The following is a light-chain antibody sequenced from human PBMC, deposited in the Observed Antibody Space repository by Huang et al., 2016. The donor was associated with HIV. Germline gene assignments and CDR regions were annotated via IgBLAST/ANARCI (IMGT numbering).Light chain of an antibody. CDR1: QTVSSS. CDR3: QQYNNWPLT. Sequence: EIVMTQSPATLSVSPGERATLSCRASQTVSSSLAWYQQKPGQAPRLRIYGASTRATGIPARFSGSGSGTEFTLTISSLQSEDFAVYYCQQYNNWPLTFGPGTKVDIK. J-gene: IGKJ3*01. V-gene: IGKV3-15*01. CDR2: GAS.